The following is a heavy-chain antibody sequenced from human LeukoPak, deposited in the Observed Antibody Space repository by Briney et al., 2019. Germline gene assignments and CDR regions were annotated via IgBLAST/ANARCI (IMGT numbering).Heavy chain of an antibody. J-gene: IGHJ6*02. CDR3: ANLGLDSLDV. CDR1: GFTFSSYA. CDR2: ISGSGGST. Sequence: GGSLRLSCAASGFTFSSYAMSWVRQAPGKGLEWVSAISGSGGSTSHSDSVRGRFTISRDNSKSTLYLQMNSLRAEDTAVYYCANLGLDSLDVWGQGTTVTVSS. D-gene: IGHD3/OR15-3a*01. V-gene: IGHV3-23*01.